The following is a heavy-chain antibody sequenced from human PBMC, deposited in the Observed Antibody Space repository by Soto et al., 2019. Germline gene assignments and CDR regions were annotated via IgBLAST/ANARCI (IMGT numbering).Heavy chain of an antibody. CDR2: INHSGIT. V-gene: IGHV4-34*01. CDR1: GGAFSGYF. J-gene: IGHJ4*02. CDR3: VRGPYNYNSRYFDY. Sequence: PSETLSLTCTVSGGAFSGYFWTWIRQPPGKGLEWLAEINHSGITNYNPSVESRVSMSVDTSKNQFSLRLYSVTAADTAVYYCVRGPYNYNSRYFDYWGQGTLVTFSS. D-gene: IGHD1-1*01.